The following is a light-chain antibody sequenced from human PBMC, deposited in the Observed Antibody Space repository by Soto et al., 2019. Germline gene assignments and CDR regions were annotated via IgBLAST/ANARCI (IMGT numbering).Light chain of an antibody. Sequence: QSVPTQPAAVYGSPGLSITICCTGTSSDVRAYNFVSWYQQHPDTAPTLMIFDVSNRPSGVSTRFSGSNSGTTASLTIAGLQCEAEAEYYCGSYTTSSNNVFGTGTKGTVL. V-gene: IGLV2-14*03. CDR1: SSDVRAYNF. CDR2: DVS. CDR3: GSYTTSSNNV. J-gene: IGLJ1*01.